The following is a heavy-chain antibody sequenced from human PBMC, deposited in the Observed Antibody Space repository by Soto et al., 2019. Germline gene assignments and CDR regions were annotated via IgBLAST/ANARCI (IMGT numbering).Heavy chain of an antibody. D-gene: IGHD3-22*01. CDR3: ARGNKYSSGWWVGYYYYGMDV. Sequence: QVQLVQSGAEVKKPGASVKVSCKASGYTFTSYEINWVRQATGQGLEWMGWMNPNSDNTGYAQKLQGRVTMTRNTDISTAYMEVSSLKSEDTAVYFCARGNKYSSGWWVGYYYYGMDVWGQWTTVTVSS. J-gene: IGHJ6*02. V-gene: IGHV1-8*01. CDR2: MNPNSDNT. CDR1: GYTFTSYE.